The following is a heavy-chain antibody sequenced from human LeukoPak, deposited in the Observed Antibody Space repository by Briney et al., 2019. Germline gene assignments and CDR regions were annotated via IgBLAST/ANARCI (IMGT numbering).Heavy chain of an antibody. V-gene: IGHV4-30-4*01. J-gene: IGHJ4*02. Sequence: PSQTLSLTCTVSGGSISSGDYYWSWIRQPPGKGLEWVGYIYYSGSTYYNPSLKSRVTISVDTSKNQFSLKLSSVTAADTAVYFCARGVDVTIIAYYFDYWGQGTLVTVSS. CDR1: GGSISSGDYY. CDR3: ARGVDVTIIAYYFDY. D-gene: IGHD3-22*01. CDR2: IYYSGST.